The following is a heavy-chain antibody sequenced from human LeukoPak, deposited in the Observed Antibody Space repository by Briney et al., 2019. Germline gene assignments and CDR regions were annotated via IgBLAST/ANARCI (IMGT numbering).Heavy chain of an antibody. CDR3: ARERATYYYDSSGSDGAFDI. V-gene: IGHV1-69*13. CDR1: GYTFTGYY. CDR2: IIPIFGTA. J-gene: IGHJ3*02. D-gene: IGHD3-22*01. Sequence: SVKVSCKASGYTFTGYYMHWVRQAPGQGLEWMGGIIPIFGTANYAQKFQGRVTVTADESTSTAYMELSSLRSEDTAVYYCARERATYYYDSSGSDGAFDIWGQGTMVTVSS.